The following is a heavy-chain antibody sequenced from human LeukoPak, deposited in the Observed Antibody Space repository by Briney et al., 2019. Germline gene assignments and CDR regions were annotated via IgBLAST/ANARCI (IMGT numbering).Heavy chain of an antibody. CDR2: IYYGGST. V-gene: IGHV4-59*01. J-gene: IGHJ4*02. Sequence: SETLSLTCTVSGGSISSYYWSWIRQPPGKGLEWIGYIYYGGSTNYNPSLKSRVTISVDTSKNQFSLKLSSVTAADTAVYYCARGPVGATRDFDYWGQGTLVTVSS. CDR1: GGSISSYY. CDR3: ARGPVGATRDFDY. D-gene: IGHD1-26*01.